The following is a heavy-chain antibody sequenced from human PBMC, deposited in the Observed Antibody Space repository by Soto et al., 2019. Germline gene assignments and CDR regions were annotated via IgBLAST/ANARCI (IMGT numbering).Heavy chain of an antibody. Sequence: GASVKVSCKASGYTFTVYYIHWVRQAPGQGLEGMGWINPKSGGTMYPQKFQGRVTMTWDTSISTAYMALTRLRSDDTAVYYCARDLAKGGGSAGFDSWGKGTLVTVS. CDR3: ARDLAKGGGSAGFDS. D-gene: IGHD1-26*01. J-gene: IGHJ4*02. CDR2: INPKSGGT. V-gene: IGHV1-2*02. CDR1: GYTFTVYY.